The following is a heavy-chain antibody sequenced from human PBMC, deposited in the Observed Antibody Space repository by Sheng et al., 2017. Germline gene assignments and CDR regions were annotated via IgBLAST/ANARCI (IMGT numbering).Heavy chain of an antibody. Sequence: QVQLVESGGGVVQPGRSLRLSCAASGFTFSSYGMHWVRQAPGKGLEWVAVIWYDGSNKYYADSVKGRFTISRDNSKNTLYLQMNSLRAEDTAVYYCAREGEVGATAVDYWGQGTLVTVSS. V-gene: IGHV3-33*01. CDR1: GFTFSSYG. J-gene: IGHJ4*02. CDR2: IWYDGSNK. D-gene: IGHD1-26*01. CDR3: AREGEVGATAVDY.